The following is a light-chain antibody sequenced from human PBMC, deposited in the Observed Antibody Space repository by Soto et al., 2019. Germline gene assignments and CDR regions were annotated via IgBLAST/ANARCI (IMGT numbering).Light chain of an antibody. CDR3: SSYAVSCYAI. Sequence: QSALTQPRSVSGSPGQSVTIPCTGTSSDIGSYNYVSWYQQDPGRAPKLLIYDVSRRPSGVPDRFSGSKSGYTASLTISGLQAEDEADYYCSSYAVSCYAIFGGGTKLTVL. J-gene: IGLJ2*01. CDR1: SSDIGSYNY. V-gene: IGLV2-11*01. CDR2: DVS.